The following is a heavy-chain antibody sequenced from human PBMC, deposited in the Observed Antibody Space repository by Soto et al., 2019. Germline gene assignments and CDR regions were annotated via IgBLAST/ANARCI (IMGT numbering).Heavy chain of an antibody. J-gene: IGHJ6*02. V-gene: IGHV4-30-2*01. Sequence: SETLSLTCAVSGGSISSGGYSWSWIRQPPGKGLEWIGYIYHSGSTYYNPSLKSRVTISVDRSKNQFSLKLSSVTAADTAVYYCARVVARGDYGMDVWGQGTTVTVSS. CDR3: ARVVARGDYGMDV. CDR2: IYHSGST. D-gene: IGHD3-10*01. CDR1: GGSISSGGYS.